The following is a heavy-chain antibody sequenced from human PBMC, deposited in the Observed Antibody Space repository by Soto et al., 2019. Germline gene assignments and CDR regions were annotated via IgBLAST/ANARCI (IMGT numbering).Heavy chain of an antibody. Sequence: QVQLVESGGGVVQPGRSLRLSCAASGFTFNHNAMHWVRQAAGKGLEWVAQIWYDGSEKYYTDSVKGRFTISRDNFKNTGFLQMDSRRVEDTAVYYCARDGQQQAPYALDVWGQGTTVIVSS. D-gene: IGHD6-13*01. V-gene: IGHV3-33*01. CDR1: GFTFNHNA. CDR2: IWYDGSEK. J-gene: IGHJ6*02. CDR3: ARDGQQQAPYALDV.